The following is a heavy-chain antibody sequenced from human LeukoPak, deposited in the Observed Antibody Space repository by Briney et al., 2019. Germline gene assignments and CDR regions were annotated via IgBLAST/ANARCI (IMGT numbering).Heavy chain of an antibody. CDR3: ARLKGCRGNYYGSGSYYKCYYFDY. V-gene: IGHV4-34*01. J-gene: IGHJ4*02. D-gene: IGHD3-10*01. CDR1: GGSFSGHY. CDR2: INHSGST. Sequence: SETLSLTCAVYGGSFSGHYWSWIRQPPGKGLEWIGEINHSGSTNYDPSLKSRVTISVDTSKNQFSLKLSSVTAADTAVYYCARLKGCRGNYYGSGSYYKCYYFDYWGQGTLVTVSS.